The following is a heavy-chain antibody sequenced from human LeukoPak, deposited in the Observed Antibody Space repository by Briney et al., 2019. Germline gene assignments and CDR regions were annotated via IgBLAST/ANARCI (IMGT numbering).Heavy chain of an antibody. D-gene: IGHD6-6*01. J-gene: IGHJ4*02. CDR1: GFTFSSYA. CDR3: ARHDIAARHFDY. Sequence: PGGSLRLSCAASGFTFSSYAMSWVRQAPGKGLEWVSAISGSGGSTYYADSVKGRFTFSRDNSKNTLYLQMNSLRAEDTAVYYCARHDIAARHFDYWGQGTLVTVSS. CDR2: ISGSGGST. V-gene: IGHV3-23*01.